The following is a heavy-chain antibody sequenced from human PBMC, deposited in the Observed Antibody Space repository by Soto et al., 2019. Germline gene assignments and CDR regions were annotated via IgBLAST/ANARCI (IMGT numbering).Heavy chain of an antibody. CDR2: ISGSGGST. D-gene: IGHD3-10*01. CDR1: GFTFSSYA. CDR3: ARDNGSGPYYYYYYMDV. V-gene: IGHV3-23*01. J-gene: IGHJ6*03. Sequence: GGSLRLSCAASGFTFSSYAMSWVRQAPGKGLEWVSAISGSGGSTYYADSVKGRFTISRDNSKNTLYLQMNSLRAEDTAVYYCARDNGSGPYYYYYYMDVWGKGTTVTVSS.